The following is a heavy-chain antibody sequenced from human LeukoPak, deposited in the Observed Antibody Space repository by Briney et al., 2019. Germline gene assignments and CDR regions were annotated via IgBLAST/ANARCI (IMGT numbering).Heavy chain of an antibody. CDR2: ISAYNGNT. D-gene: IGHD2-15*01. Sequence: ASVKVSCKASGYTFTSYGISWVRQAPGQGLEWMGRISAYNGNTNYAQKLQGRVTMTTDTSTSTAYMELRSLRSDDTAVYYCARQYCSGGSCYERSYYYYYYYMDVWGKGTTVTVSS. V-gene: IGHV1-18*01. J-gene: IGHJ6*03. CDR3: ARQYCSGGSCYERSYYYYYYYMDV. CDR1: GYTFTSYG.